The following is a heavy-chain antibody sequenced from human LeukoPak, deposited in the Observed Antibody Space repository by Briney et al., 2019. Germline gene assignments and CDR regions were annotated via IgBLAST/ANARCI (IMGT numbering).Heavy chain of an antibody. CDR2: IKSKSDGDTT. J-gene: IGHJ4*02. Sequence: PGGSLRLSCAASGFTFTKAWMSWVRQAPGKGLEWVGRIKSKSDGDTTDYAAPVKGRFTISRDDSKNTLYLQMNSLKTEDTAVYYCAPRLTGIDYWGQGALVTVSS. V-gene: IGHV3-15*01. CDR1: GFTFTKAW. CDR3: APRLTGIDY. D-gene: IGHD3-9*01.